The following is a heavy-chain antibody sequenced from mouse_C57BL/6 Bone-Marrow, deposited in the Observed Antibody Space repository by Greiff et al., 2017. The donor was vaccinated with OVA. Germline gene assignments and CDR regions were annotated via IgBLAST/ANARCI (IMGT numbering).Heavy chain of an antibody. J-gene: IGHJ1*03. V-gene: IGHV14-3*01. CDR1: GFNINNTY. Sequence: VQLQQSVAELVRPGASVKLSCTASGFNINNTYMHWVKQRPEQGLEWIGRIDPANGNTNYAPKFQGKATITADTSSNTAYLQLSSLTSEDTAIYYCAVDYPYWYFDVWGTGTTVTVSS. D-gene: IGHD2-4*01. CDR3: AVDYPYWYFDV. CDR2: IDPANGNT.